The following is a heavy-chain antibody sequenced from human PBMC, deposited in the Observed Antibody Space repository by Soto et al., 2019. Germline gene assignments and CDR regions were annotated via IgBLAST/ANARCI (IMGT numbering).Heavy chain of an antibody. CDR3: AKDHYDILTGYFDYYYYMDV. J-gene: IGHJ6*03. D-gene: IGHD3-9*01. CDR2: ISGSGGST. V-gene: IGHV3-23*01. CDR1: GFTFSSYA. Sequence: GGSLRLSCAASGFTFSSYAMSWVRQAPGKGLEWVSAISGSGGSTYYADSVKGRFTISRDSSKNTLYLQMNSLRAEDTAVYYCAKDHYDILTGYFDYYYYMDVWGQGTMVTVAS.